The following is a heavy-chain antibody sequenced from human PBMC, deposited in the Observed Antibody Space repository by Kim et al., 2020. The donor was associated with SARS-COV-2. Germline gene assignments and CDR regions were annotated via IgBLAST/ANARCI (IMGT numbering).Heavy chain of an antibody. D-gene: IGHD4-17*01. CDR3: TSAPAPQIYGGNTPHTYYYYGMDV. Sequence: GGSLRLSCAASGFTFSGSAMHWVRQASGKGLEWVGRIRSKANSYATAYAASVKGRFTISRDDSKNTAYLQMNSLKTEDTAVYYCTSAPAPQIYGGNTPHTYYYYGMDVWGQGTTVTVSS. CDR1: GFTFSGSA. V-gene: IGHV3-73*01. CDR2: IRSKANSYAT. J-gene: IGHJ6*02.